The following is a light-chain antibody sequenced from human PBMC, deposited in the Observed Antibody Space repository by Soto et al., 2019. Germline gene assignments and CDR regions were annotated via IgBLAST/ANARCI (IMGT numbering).Light chain of an antibody. CDR2: GAS. J-gene: IGKJ1*01. V-gene: IGKV3D-15*01. Sequence: EVVMTQSPSTLLVSPGGRVTLSCRASQSVGNNLAWYQQRPGQPPRLLIYGASTRDTGVPTRFSGSGSGTEFTLTITSLQSEDFAVYYCQQYNNWPLWTFGQGTKVDI. CDR3: QQYNNWPLWT. CDR1: QSVGNN.